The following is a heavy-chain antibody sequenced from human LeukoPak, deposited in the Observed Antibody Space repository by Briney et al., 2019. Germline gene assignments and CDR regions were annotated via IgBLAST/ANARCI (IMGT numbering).Heavy chain of an antibody. J-gene: IGHJ4*02. D-gene: IGHD2-15*01. CDR3: ARGTPRAIKDY. CDR2: INTNTGNP. V-gene: IGHV7-4-1*02. Sequence: ASVKVSCKASGSTFTSYAMNWVRQAPGQGHEWKGWINTNTGNPRYAYGFTGRVVFSLYTSVSTAYLQISSLKAEDTAVYYCARGTPRAIKDYWGQGTLVTVSS. CDR1: GSTFTSYA.